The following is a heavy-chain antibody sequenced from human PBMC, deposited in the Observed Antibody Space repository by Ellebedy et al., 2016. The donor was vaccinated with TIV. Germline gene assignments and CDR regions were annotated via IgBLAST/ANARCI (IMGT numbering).Heavy chain of an antibody. V-gene: IGHV5-51*01. J-gene: IGHJ4*02. CDR3: AREVPPTYSYGSPFDY. CDR1: GYIFTSYW. D-gene: IGHD5-18*01. Sequence: GGSLRLSCKGSGYIFTSYWIGWVRQMPGKGLEWMGIIYPGDSDTRYSPSFQGQVTISADTSISTAYMELSRLRSDDTAVYYCAREVPPTYSYGSPFDYWGQGTLVTVSS. CDR2: IYPGDSDT.